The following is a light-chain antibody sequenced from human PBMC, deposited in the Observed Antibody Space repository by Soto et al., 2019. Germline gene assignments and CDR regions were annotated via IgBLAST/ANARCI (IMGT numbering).Light chain of an antibody. CDR2: YDD. V-gene: IGLV1-36*01. CDR1: SSNIGNNA. CDR3: AAWDDSLNGRYV. Sequence: QSALTQPPSVSEAPRQRVTISCSGSSSNIGNNAVNWYQQLPGKAPKLLIYYDDLLPSGVSDRFSGSKSGTSASLAISGLQSEDEADYYCAAWDDSLNGRYVFGTGTKVHRP. J-gene: IGLJ1*01.